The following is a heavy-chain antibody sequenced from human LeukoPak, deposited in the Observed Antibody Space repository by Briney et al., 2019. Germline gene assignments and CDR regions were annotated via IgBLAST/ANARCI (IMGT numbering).Heavy chain of an antibody. J-gene: IGHJ4*02. CDR1: GGSISSYY. V-gene: IGHV4-59*01. CDR2: IYYSGST. D-gene: IGHD1-26*01. Sequence: SETLSLTCTVSGGSISSYYWSWIRQPPGKGLEWIGYIYYSGSTNYNPSLKSRVTVSVDTSKNQFSLKLSSVTAADTAVYYCARDHGIVGATIGFDYWGQGTLVTVSS. CDR3: ARDHGIVGATIGFDY.